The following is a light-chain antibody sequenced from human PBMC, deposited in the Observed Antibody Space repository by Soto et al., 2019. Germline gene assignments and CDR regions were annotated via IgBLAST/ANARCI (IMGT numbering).Light chain of an antibody. Sequence: EIVMTQSPATLSVSPGERATLSCRAGQSVSTNLAWYQQKPGQAPRLLIYDASTRATGIPARFSGSGSGTEFTLTISSLQSEDFAVYYCQQYYDWPITFGQGTRLVIK. CDR3: QQYYDWPIT. CDR1: QSVSTN. V-gene: IGKV3-15*01. J-gene: IGKJ5*01. CDR2: DAS.